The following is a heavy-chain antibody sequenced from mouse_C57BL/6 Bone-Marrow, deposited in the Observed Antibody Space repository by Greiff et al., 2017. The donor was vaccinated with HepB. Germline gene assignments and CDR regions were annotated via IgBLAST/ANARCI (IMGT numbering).Heavy chain of an antibody. V-gene: IGHV5-6*01. CDR1: GFTFSSYG. CDR3: ARHNSEGYYAMDY. Sequence: EVKLVESGGDLVKPGGSLKLSCAASGFTFSSYGMSWVRQTPDKRLEWVATISSGGSYTYYPDSVKGRFTISRDNAKNTLYLQMSSLKSEDTAMYYCARHNSEGYYAMDYWGQGTSVTVSS. CDR2: ISSGGSYT. J-gene: IGHJ4*01. D-gene: IGHD6-1*01.